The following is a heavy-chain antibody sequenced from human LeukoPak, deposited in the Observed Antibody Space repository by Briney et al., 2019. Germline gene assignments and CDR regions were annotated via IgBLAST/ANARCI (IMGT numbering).Heavy chain of an antibody. J-gene: IGHJ4*02. D-gene: IGHD5-12*01. V-gene: IGHV4-39*02. Sequence: KPSETLSLTCTVSGGSISSSNYLWGWIRQPPGKGLEWIGSIPYSGSTYYNPSLQSRVTMSIDTPKNQFSLKLSSATAADTAVYYCARDRGYDPHYYFDYWGQGTLVTVSS. CDR1: GGSISSSNYL. CDR3: ARDRGYDPHYYFDY. CDR2: IPYSGST.